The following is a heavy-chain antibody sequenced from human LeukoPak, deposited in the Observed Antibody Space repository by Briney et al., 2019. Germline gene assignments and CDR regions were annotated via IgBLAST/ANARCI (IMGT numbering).Heavy chain of an antibody. CDR1: GFTFSSYS. J-gene: IGHJ4*02. V-gene: IGHV3-21*01. D-gene: IGHD3-22*01. CDR3: ARGKSPPDSSDLDY. CDR2: ISSSSSYI. Sequence: PGGSLRLSCAASGFTFSSYSMNWVRQAPGKGLEWVSSISSSSSYIYYADSVKGRFTISRDNAKNSLYLQMNSLRAEDTAVYYCARGKSPPDSSDLDYWGQGTLVTVSS.